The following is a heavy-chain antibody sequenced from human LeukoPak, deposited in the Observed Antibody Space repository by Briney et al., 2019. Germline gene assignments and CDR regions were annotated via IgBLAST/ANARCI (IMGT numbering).Heavy chain of an antibody. D-gene: IGHD2-21*02. V-gene: IGHV4-59*01. Sequence: SETLSLTCTVSGGSISTYYWSWIRQPPGKGLEWIGYIYYSGSTNYDPSVKSRVTMSVDTSKKQFSLNLSSLTAADTAVYYCARTARVFDYWGQGILVTVSS. CDR2: IYYSGST. CDR1: GGSISTYY. J-gene: IGHJ4*02. CDR3: ARTARVFDY.